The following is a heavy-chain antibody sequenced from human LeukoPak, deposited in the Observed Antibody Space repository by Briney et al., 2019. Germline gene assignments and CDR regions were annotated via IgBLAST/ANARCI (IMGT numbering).Heavy chain of an antibody. CDR3: ARLDCGGDCFVDY. CDR2: IYYSGAT. J-gene: IGHJ4*02. D-gene: IGHD2-21*02. CDR1: GASFTSNY. V-gene: IGHV4-59*08. Sequence: SETLSLTCTVSGASFTSNYWSWIPQPPGKGLEWIGYIYYSGATTYNPSLERRVTMSVDMSKTQVSLRLNSVTATDAAMYYCARLDCGGDCFVDYWGQGTLVTVSS.